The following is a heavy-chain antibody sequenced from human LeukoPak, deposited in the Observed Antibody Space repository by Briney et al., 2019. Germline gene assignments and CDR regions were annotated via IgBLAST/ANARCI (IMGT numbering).Heavy chain of an antibody. CDR1: GFTFSSYA. J-gene: IGHJ4*02. V-gene: IGHV3-23*01. CDR3: ASKLTSGY. D-gene: IGHD4-17*01. CDR2: IGGSGDYA. Sequence: GGSLRLSCAASGFTFSSYAMTWVRQAPGKGLEWVSSIGGSGDYAYYADSVKGRFTVYRDNSKNTLYLQMNSLRAEDTAVYYCASKLTSGYWGQGTLVTVSS.